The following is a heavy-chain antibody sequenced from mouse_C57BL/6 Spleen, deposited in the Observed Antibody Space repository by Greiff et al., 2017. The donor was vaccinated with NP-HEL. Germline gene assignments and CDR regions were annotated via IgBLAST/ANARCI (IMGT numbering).Heavy chain of an antibody. J-gene: IGHJ2*01. D-gene: IGHD1-1*01. CDR3: ARGDYYGSSRYYFDY. V-gene: IGHV1-52*01. Sequence: VQLQHPGAELVRPGSSVKLSCKASGYTFTSYWMHWVKQRPIQGLEWIGNIDPSDSETHYNQKFKDKATLTVDKSSSTAYMQLSSLTSEDSAVYYCARGDYYGSSRYYFDYWGQGTTLTVSS. CDR1: GYTFTSYW. CDR2: IDPSDSET.